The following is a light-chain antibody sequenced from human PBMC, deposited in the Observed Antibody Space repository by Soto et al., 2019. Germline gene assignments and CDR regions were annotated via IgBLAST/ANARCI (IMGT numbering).Light chain of an antibody. Sequence: EIVWTQSPGTLSLSPGARATLSCRASQSVSSSSLAWYQQKPGQAPRLLISGTSSRATGIPDRFSGSGSGTDFTLTISRLEPEDFAVYYCQQYRSSPPMYTFGQGTKLEIK. CDR1: QSVSSSS. CDR3: QQYRSSPPMYT. V-gene: IGKV3-20*01. J-gene: IGKJ2*01. CDR2: GTS.